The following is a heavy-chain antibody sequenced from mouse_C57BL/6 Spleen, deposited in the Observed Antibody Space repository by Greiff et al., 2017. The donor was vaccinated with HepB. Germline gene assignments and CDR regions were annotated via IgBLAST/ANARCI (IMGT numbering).Heavy chain of an antibody. J-gene: IGHJ3*01. D-gene: IGHD2-5*01. CDR2: IWSDGST. V-gene: IGHV2-6*03. CDR3: ARSYSNHQAWFAY. Sequence: VQLVESGPGLVAPSQSLSITCTVSGFSLTSYGVHWVRQPPGKGLEWLVVIWSDGSTTYNSALKSSLSISKDNSKSQVFLKMNSLQTDDTAMYYCARSYSNHQAWFAYWGQGTLVTVSA. CDR1: GFSLTSYG.